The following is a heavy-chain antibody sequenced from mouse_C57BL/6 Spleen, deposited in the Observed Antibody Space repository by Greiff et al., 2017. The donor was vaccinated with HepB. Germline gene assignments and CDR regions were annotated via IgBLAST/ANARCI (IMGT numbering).Heavy chain of an antibody. V-gene: IGHV1-26*01. CDR2: INPNNGGT. CDR1: GYTFTDYY. J-gene: IGHJ1*03. D-gene: IGHD2-4*01. Sequence: VQLQQSGPELVKPGASVKISCKASGYTFTDYYMNWVKQSHGKSLEWIGDINPNNGGTSYNQKFKGKATLTVDKSSSTAYMELRSLTSEDSAVYYCARGGMDYDWYFDVWGTGTTVTVSS. CDR3: ARGGMDYDWYFDV.